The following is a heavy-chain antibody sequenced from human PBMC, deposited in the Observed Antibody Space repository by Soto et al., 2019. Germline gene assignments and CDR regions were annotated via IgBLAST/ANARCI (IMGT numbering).Heavy chain of an antibody. CDR2: INHSGST. Sequence: SETLSLTCAVYGGSFSGYYWSWIRQPPGKGLEWIGEINHSGSTNYNPSLKSRVTISVDTSKNQFSLKLSSVTAADTAVYYCARGIHCSGGSCYFSSRYYYYMDVWGKGTTVTVSS. CDR3: ARGIHCSGGSCYFSSRYYYYMDV. D-gene: IGHD2-15*01. J-gene: IGHJ6*03. V-gene: IGHV4-34*01. CDR1: GGSFSGYY.